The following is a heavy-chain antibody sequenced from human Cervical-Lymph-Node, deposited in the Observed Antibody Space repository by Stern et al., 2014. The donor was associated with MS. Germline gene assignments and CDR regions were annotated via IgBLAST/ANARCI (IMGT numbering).Heavy chain of an antibody. V-gene: IGHV1-69*01. CDR3: ARATSDYMWGSYRYLDY. Sequence: VQLVQSGAEVKKPGSSVKVSCKASGGTFSSYTIGWVRQAPGQGLEWMGGIIPMFGIANYAEKCQGRVTITADESTSTAYMDLSTLRSEDTAVYYCARATSDYMWGSYRYLDYWGQGTQVTVSS. CDR2: IIPMFGIA. D-gene: IGHD3-16*02. J-gene: IGHJ4*02. CDR1: GGTFSSYT.